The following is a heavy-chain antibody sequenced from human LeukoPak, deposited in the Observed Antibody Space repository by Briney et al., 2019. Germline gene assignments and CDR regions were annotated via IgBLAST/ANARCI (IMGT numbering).Heavy chain of an antibody. D-gene: IGHD3-10*01. CDR2: ISGSGGAT. J-gene: IGHJ4*02. CDR1: GFTFSSYS. Sequence: PGGSLRLSCAASGFTFSSYSMTWVRQAPGKGLEWVPVISGSGGATYYADSAKGRFTISRDNSKNTLCLQMNSLRAEDTAVYYCARAAMVRGVDYFDSWGQGTLVTVSS. CDR3: ARAAMVRGVDYFDS. V-gene: IGHV3-23*01.